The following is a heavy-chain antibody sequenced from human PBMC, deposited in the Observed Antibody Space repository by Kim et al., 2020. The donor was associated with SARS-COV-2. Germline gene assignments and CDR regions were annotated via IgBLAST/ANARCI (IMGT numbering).Heavy chain of an antibody. CDR2: INGDGGTT. J-gene: IGHJ4*02. D-gene: IGHD1-26*01. CDR1: GFTFRSYW. Sequence: GGSLRLSCAASGFTFRSYWMHWVRQAPGKGLVWVSRINGDGGTTSYADSVKGRFTISGDNAKSTLYLQMNSLRAEDTAVYYCASRRYTGTYYYFDYWGQGTLVTVSS. CDR3: ASRRYTGTYYYFDY. V-gene: IGHV3-74*01.